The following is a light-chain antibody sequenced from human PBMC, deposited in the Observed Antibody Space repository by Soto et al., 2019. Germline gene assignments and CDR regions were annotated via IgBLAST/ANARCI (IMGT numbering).Light chain of an antibody. CDR2: GAS. Sequence: EIVLTQSPGTLSLSPGERATLSCRAIQSVSSSYLAWYQQKPGQAPRLLIYGASHRATGIPDRFSGSGSGTDFTLTISRLEPEDFAVYYCQRYGTSLTWTFGQGTKVDIK. CDR3: QRYGTSLTWT. J-gene: IGKJ1*01. CDR1: QSVSSSY. V-gene: IGKV3-20*01.